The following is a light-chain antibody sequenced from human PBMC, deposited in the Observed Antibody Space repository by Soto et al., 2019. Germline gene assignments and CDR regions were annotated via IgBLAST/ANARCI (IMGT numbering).Light chain of an antibody. CDR2: GAS. CDR3: QQYGSSPYT. Sequence: EIVLTQSPGTLSLSPEERATLSCRGSQTVSSSYLAWYQQKPGQAPRLLIYGASSRATGIPDRFSGSGSGTAFTLTISRLEPEDFAVYYCQQYGSSPYTFGQGTKLDIK. V-gene: IGKV3-20*01. J-gene: IGKJ2*01. CDR1: QTVSSSY.